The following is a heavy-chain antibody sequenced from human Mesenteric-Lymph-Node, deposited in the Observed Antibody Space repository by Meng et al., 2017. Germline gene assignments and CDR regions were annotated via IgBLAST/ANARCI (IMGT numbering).Heavy chain of an antibody. CDR2: INPNSGGT. V-gene: IGHV1-2*02. J-gene: IGHJ4*02. Sequence: ASVKVSCKASGYTFTGYYMHWVRQAPGQGLEWMGWINPNSGGTNYAQKFQGRVTMTRDTSISTAYMELRRLRSDDTAVYYCVYDILTGYFWDWGQGTLVTVSS. CDR3: VYDILTGYFWD. D-gene: IGHD3-9*01. CDR1: GYTFTGYY.